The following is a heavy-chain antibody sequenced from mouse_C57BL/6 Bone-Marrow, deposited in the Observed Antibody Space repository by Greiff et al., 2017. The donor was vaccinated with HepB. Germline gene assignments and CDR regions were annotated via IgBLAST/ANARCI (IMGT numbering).Heavy chain of an antibody. V-gene: IGHV6-3*01. J-gene: IGHJ4*01. CDR1: GFTFSNYW. CDR3: TVTTVYYAMDY. D-gene: IGHD1-1*01. CDR2: IRLKSDNYAT. Sequence: EVKVEESGGGLVQPGGSMKLSCVASGFTFSNYWMNWVRQSPEKGLEWVAQIRLKSDNYATHYAESVKGRFTISRDDSKSSVYLQMNNLRAEDTGIYYCTVTTVYYAMDYWGQGTSVTVSS.